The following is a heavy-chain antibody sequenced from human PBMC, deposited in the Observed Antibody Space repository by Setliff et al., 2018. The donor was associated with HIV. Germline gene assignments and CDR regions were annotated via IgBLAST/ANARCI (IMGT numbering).Heavy chain of an antibody. V-gene: IGHV2-5*02. Sequence: SGPTLVNPTQTLTLTCTFSGFSLSTSGVGVGWIRQPPGKALEWLALIYWDDDKRYSPSLKSRLTITKDTSKNQVVLTMTNMDPVDTATYYCAHMRWGVAIIRGAFDIWGQGTMVTVSS. CDR1: GFSLSTSGVG. CDR3: AHMRWGVAIIRGAFDI. D-gene: IGHD3-3*01. J-gene: IGHJ3*02. CDR2: IYWDDDK.